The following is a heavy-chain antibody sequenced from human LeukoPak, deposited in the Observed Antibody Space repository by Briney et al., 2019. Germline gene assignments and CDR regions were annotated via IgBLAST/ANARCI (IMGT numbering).Heavy chain of an antibody. V-gene: IGHV3-48*01. CDR1: GFTFSTYS. D-gene: IGHD3-22*01. CDR2: ISGSGFTI. Sequence: GGSLRLSCAASGFTFSTYSMNWVRQAPGKGLEWISYISGSGFTIHYADSVKGRFTISRDNAKNSLYLQMNSLRAEDTAVYYCANPYYYDSSGYWGQGTLVTVSS. J-gene: IGHJ4*02. CDR3: ANPYYYDSSGY.